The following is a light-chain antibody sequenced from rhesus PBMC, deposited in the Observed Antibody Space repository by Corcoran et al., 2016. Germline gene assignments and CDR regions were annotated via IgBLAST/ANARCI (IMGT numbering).Light chain of an antibody. Sequence: DIQMTQSPSSLSASVGDTVTITCRASQSISSWLAWYQQKPGKAPKLLIYKASTLQSGVPSRFSGSGSGTAFTLTISSLQSEDFATYYCQQYSSSPWTFGQGTKVEIK. CDR3: QQYSSSPWT. J-gene: IGKJ1*01. CDR2: KAS. V-gene: IGKV1-22*01. CDR1: QSISSW.